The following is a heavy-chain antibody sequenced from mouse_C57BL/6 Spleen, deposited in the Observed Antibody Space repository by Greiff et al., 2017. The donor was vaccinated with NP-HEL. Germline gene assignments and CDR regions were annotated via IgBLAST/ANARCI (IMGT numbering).Heavy chain of an antibody. CDR3: ARETDQTWFAY. V-gene: IGHV5-4*01. J-gene: IGHJ3*01. CDR2: ISDGGSYT. CDR1: GFTFSSYA. Sequence: EVQGVESGGGLVKPGGSLKLSCAASGFTFSSYAMSWVRQTPEKRLEWVATISDGGSYTYYPDNVKGRFTISRDNAKNNLYMQMSHLKYEETAMYYCARETDQTWFAYWGQGTLVTVSA.